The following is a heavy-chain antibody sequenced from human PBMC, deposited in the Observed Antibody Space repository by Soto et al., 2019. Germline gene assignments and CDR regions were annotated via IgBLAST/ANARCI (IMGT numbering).Heavy chain of an antibody. CDR2: IIPIFGTA. CDR3: AKVRYSSPMGYYYGMDV. V-gene: IGHV1-69*05. CDR1: RVAFSKFI. D-gene: IGHD6-19*01. Sequence: SVKVSCKASRVAFSKFIVTWVRQAPGLGLEWVGGIIPIFGTANYAQKFQGRVTITTDESTSTSYMEVSNLRSEDTAVYYCAKVRYSSPMGYYYGMDVWGQGTTVTVSS. J-gene: IGHJ6*02.